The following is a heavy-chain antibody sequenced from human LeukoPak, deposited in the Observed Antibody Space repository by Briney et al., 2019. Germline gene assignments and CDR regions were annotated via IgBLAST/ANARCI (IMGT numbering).Heavy chain of an antibody. Sequence: GGSLRLSCAASGFTFSNYAMSWVRQAPGKGLEWVSGISGSGTSTYYADSVKGRFTISRDNSKNTLYLQMNSLRAEDTAVYYCASRNYYDSGGHYYYYFDYWGQGILVTVPS. D-gene: IGHD3-22*01. J-gene: IGHJ4*02. CDR1: GFTFSNYA. CDR3: ASRNYYDSGGHYYYYFDY. V-gene: IGHV3-23*01. CDR2: ISGSGTST.